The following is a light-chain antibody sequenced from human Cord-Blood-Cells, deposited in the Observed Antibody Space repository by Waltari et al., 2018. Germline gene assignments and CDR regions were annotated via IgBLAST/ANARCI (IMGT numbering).Light chain of an antibody. J-gene: IGKJ4*01. CDR3: QQSYSTPLT. Sequence: DIQMTQYLSSLSASVGERVXXSCRASQIISSYLNWYQQKPGKAPKLLIYAASSLQSGVPSRFSGSGSGTDFTLTISSLQPEDFATYYCQQSYSTPLTFGGGTKVEIK. CDR2: AAS. V-gene: IGKV1-39*01. CDR1: QIISSY.